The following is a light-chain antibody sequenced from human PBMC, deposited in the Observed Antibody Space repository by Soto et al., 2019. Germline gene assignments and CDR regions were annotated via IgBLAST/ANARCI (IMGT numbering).Light chain of an antibody. V-gene: IGKV1-5*01. CDR3: HQLDALPYT. CDR2: DSA. J-gene: IGKJ5*01. Sequence: DIQMTHSPSTLYAFLGDRVTITCQGSERISSWLAWYKQKPAKATKFLTYDSATLESGAEETFSGSGSGTEFTLNSGCLQTDDLPAYHCHQLDALPYTFSHGTRP. CDR1: ERISSW.